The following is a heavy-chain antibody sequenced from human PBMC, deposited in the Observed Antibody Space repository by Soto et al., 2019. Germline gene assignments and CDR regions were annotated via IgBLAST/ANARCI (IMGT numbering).Heavy chain of an antibody. D-gene: IGHD4-17*01. CDR2: ISAYNGKT. CDR3: ARDLPRDTVTMDWFDP. J-gene: IGHJ5*02. Sequence: QVQLVQSGAEVKKPGASVKVSCKASGYTFTSYGISWVRQAPGQGLAWMGWISAYNGKTNYAQKLQGRVTMTTDTSTSTAYMELRSLRSDDTAVYYCARDLPRDTVTMDWFDPWGQGTLVTVSS. V-gene: IGHV1-18*01. CDR1: GYTFTSYG.